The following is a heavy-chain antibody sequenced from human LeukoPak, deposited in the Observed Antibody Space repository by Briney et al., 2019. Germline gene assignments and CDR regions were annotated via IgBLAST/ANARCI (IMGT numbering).Heavy chain of an antibody. V-gene: IGHV3-30*18. J-gene: IGHJ4*02. Sequence: PGGSLRLSCAASGFTFSSYGMRWVRQAPGKGLEWVAVISYDGSNKYYADSVKGRFTISRDNSKNTLYLQMNSLRAEDTAVYYCAKVGDTAMVRLRGYFDYWGQGTLVTVSS. CDR1: GFTFSSYG. CDR2: ISYDGSNK. CDR3: AKVGDTAMVRLRGYFDY. D-gene: IGHD5-18*01.